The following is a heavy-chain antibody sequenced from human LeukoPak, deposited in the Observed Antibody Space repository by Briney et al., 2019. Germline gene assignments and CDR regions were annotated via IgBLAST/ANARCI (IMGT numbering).Heavy chain of an antibody. CDR3: ARSPSYFGSARYYFDS. D-gene: IGHD2/OR15-2a*01. J-gene: IGHJ4*02. Sequence: GGSLRLSCAASGFTFSNYAMHWVRQAPGKGLEYVSAISASGSSTYYANSVKGRFTFSRDNSKNTLYLQVGSLTVEDMAVYYCARSPSYFGSARYYFDSWGRGTLVTVTS. CDR2: ISASGSST. CDR1: GFTFSNYA. V-gene: IGHV3-64*01.